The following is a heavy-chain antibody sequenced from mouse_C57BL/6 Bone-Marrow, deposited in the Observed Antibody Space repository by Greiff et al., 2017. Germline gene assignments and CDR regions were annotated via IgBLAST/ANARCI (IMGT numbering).Heavy chain of an antibody. V-gene: IGHV10-1*01. CDR3: VRQGGLAY. CDR2: IRSKSNNYAT. J-gene: IGHJ3*01. CDR1: GFSFNTYA. D-gene: IGHD1-1*02. Sequence: EVRLQQSGGGLVQPKGSLKLSCAASGFSFNTYAMNWVRQAPGKGLEWVARIRSKSNNYATYYADSVKDRFTISRDDSESMLYLQMNNLKTEDTAMYYCVRQGGLAYWGQGTLVTVSA.